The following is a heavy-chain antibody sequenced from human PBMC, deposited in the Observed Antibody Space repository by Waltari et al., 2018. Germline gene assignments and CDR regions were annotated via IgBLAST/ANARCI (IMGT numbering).Heavy chain of an antibody. Sequence: QVQLVQSGADVKKPGSSVTVSCKASGDSFSSYTITWVRQAPGQGPEWMGGFIPLFGTANYAQKFQGRVTITADESTSTAHMELNSLRSDDTAVYYCAKEGSGDRSFDIWGQGTMVTVSS. V-gene: IGHV1-69*12. D-gene: IGHD7-27*01. CDR1: GDSFSSYT. CDR3: AKEGSGDRSFDI. J-gene: IGHJ3*02. CDR2: FIPLFGTA.